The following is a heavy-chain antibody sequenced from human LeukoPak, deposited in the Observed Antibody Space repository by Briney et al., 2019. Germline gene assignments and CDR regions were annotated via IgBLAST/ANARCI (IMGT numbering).Heavy chain of an antibody. CDR2: INPSGGNT. J-gene: IGHJ4*02. CDR3: ARATEFTMVRGALDY. Sequence: GASVKVSCKASGYTFTNYYIHWVRQAPGQGLEWLGIINPSGGNTNYAQKFQGRVSMTRDTSTSTVYMELSSLRSEDTAVYYCARATEFTMVRGALDYWGQGTLVTVSS. D-gene: IGHD3-10*01. V-gene: IGHV1-46*01. CDR1: GYTFTNYY.